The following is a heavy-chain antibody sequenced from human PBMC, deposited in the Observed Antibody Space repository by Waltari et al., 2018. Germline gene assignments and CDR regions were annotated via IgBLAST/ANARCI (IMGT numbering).Heavy chain of an antibody. V-gene: IGHV3-53*01. Sequence: EVQLVESGGGLIQPGGSLRLSCAASGFTVSSNYMSWVRQAPGKGLEWVSVIYSGGSTYCASSVKGLFTIPKDNAKNSLYLQMNSLGAEEPVVYYCASVWGGGWLQFHWAYGMDVWGQGTTVTVSS. CDR3: ASVWGGGWLQFHWAYGMDV. J-gene: IGHJ6*02. CDR1: GFTVSSNY. D-gene: IGHD5-12*01. CDR2: IYSGGST.